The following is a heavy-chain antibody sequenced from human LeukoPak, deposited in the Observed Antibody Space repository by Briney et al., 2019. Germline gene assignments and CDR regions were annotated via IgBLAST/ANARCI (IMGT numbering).Heavy chain of an antibody. J-gene: IGHJ4*02. D-gene: IGHD3-22*01. Sequence: PSETLSLTRTVSGVSLSGYYWDWVRQPPGHGLEWIGYIHSSGGTHYSPSLESRVTMSVDTSKNQFSLKLTSVTAADTAVYYCARHHRSGSGGTYFDYWGQGTLVTVSS. CDR1: GVSLSGYY. CDR3: ARHHRSGSGGTYFDY. V-gene: IGHV4-4*09. CDR2: IHSSGGT.